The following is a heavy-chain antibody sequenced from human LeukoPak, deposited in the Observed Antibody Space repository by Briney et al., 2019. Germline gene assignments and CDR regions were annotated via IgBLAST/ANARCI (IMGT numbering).Heavy chain of an antibody. CDR3: VRDVWGDRDGFFEY. Sequence: GGSLRLSCAASGFTFSSYWMHWVRQTPGKGLLWVSRINIDGRSTSYAPSVTGRFTMSRDNAKNTVYLQMNSLRAEDTAVYYCVRDVWGDRDGFFEYWGQGTLVTVSS. CDR1: GFTFSSYW. CDR2: INIDGRST. V-gene: IGHV3-74*01. D-gene: IGHD2-21*01. J-gene: IGHJ4*02.